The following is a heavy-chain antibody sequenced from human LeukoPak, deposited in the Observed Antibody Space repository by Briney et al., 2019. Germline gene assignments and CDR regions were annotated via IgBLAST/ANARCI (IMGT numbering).Heavy chain of an antibody. J-gene: IGHJ4*02. D-gene: IGHD3-22*01. V-gene: IGHV4-39*01. CDR2: IYYSGST. Sequence: SETLSLTCTVSGGSISSSSYSWGWIRQPPGKGLEWIGTIYYSGSTYYNPSLKSRVTISEDTSKNQFSLNLSSVTAADTAVYYCARYASSGYYRYYFDYWVQGTLVTVSS. CDR1: GGSISSSSYS. CDR3: ARYASSGYYRYYFDY.